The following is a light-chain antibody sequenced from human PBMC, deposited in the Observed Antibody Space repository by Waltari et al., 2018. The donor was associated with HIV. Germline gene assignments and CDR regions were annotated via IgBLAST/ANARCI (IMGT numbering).Light chain of an antibody. V-gene: IGLV1-47*01. CDR1: SSNIASNY. CDR3: ASWDDNLSVPY. J-gene: IGLJ1*01. CDR2: RNN. Sequence: QSALTQPPSASGTPGQRVTISCSGSSSNIASNYVYWYQQLPGTATKVLFYRNNQRLSGVPDRSSGSNSGTSASLVISGLRSEDESDYYCASWDDNLSVPYFGTGTTVTVL.